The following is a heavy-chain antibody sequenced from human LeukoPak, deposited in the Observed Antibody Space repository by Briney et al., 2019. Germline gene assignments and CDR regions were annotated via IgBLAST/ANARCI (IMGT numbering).Heavy chain of an antibody. CDR2: MYYSGIT. V-gene: IGHV4-59*11. J-gene: IGHJ5*02. Sequence: SETLSLTCTVSGDSISSHYWSWIRQPPGKGLEWIGYMYYSGITNYNPSLKSRVTISADTSKNQFSLRLTSVSAADTAVYYCARDQSGSCYAWGQGTLVTVSS. D-gene: IGHD1-26*01. CDR1: GDSISSHY. CDR3: ARDQSGSCYA.